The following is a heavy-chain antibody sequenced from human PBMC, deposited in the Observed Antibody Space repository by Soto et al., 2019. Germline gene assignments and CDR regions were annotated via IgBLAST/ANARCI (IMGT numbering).Heavy chain of an antibody. V-gene: IGHV1-18*04. CDR2: LNTGDGNT. CDR1: GYSFITYC. CDR3: ARGESYGEAWDVFDH. Sequence: QVLLVQSGAEVKKPGASVKVSCKASGYSFITYCVSWVRQAPGQGLEWMGWLNTGDGNTAYAQKLQGRISLTTDTSTTTAYMELSSLRSDDTAIYYCARGESYGEAWDVFDHWGQGTLVTVSS. J-gene: IGHJ4*02. D-gene: IGHD5-18*01.